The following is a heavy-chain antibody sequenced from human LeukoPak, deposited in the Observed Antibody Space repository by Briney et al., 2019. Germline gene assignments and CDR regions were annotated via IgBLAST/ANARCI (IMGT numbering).Heavy chain of an antibody. CDR1: GYTFTSYD. CDR3: ARYYYGSGSRIYYFDY. J-gene: IGHJ4*02. Sequence: ASVKVSCKASGYTFTSYDINWVRQATGQGLEWMGWMNPNSGNTGYAQKFQGRVTMTRNTSISTAYMELSSLRSEDTAVYYCARYYYGSGSRIYYFDYWGQGTLVTVSS. D-gene: IGHD3-10*01. CDR2: MNPNSGNT. V-gene: IGHV1-8*01.